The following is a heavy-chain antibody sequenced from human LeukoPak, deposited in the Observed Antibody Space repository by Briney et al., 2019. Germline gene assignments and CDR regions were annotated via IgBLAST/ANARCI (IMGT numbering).Heavy chain of an antibody. V-gene: IGHV3-30-3*01. CDR3: ARGGSGWLPFDY. CDR1: GFTFRSYA. J-gene: IGHJ4*02. CDR2: ISYDGSNK. Sequence: GRSLRLSCAASGFTFRSYAMHWVRQAPGKGLEWVAVISYDGSNKYYADSVKGRFTISRDNSKNTLYLQMNSLRAEDTAVYYCARGGSGWLPFDYWGQGTLVTVSS. D-gene: IGHD6-13*01.